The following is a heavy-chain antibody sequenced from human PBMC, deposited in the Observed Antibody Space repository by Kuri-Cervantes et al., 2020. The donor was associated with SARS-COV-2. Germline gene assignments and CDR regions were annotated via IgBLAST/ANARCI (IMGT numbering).Heavy chain of an antibody. D-gene: IGHD6-13*01. V-gene: IGHV4-34*01. CDR2: INHSGST. Sequence: GSLRLSCAVYGGSFSGYYWSWIRQPPGKGLEWIGEINHSGSTNYNPSLKSRVTISVDTSKNQFSLKLSSVTAADTAVYYCARVTGSSSWYDSRPNHNWFDLWGQGTLVTVSS. CDR1: GGSFSGYY. J-gene: IGHJ5*02. CDR3: ARVTGSSSWYDSRPNHNWFDL.